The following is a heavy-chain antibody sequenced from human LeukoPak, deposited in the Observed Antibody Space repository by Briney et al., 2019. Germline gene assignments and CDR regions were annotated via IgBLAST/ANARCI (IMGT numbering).Heavy chain of an antibody. CDR3: ARGQGRYYYGSGSGRDWFDP. CDR1: GFTFSSYA. D-gene: IGHD3-10*01. J-gene: IGHJ5*02. Sequence: GSLRLSCAASGFTFSSYAMHWVRQAPGKGLEWIGEINHSGSTNYNPSLKSRVTISVDTSKNQFSLKLSSVTAADTAVYDCARGQGRYYYGSGSGRDWFDPWGQGTLVTVSS. CDR2: INHSGST. V-gene: IGHV4-34*01.